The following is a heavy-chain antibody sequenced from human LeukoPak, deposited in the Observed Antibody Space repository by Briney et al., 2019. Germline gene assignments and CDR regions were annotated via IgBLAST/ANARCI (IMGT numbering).Heavy chain of an antibody. Sequence: ASVKVSCKASGYTFTSYDFNWVRQATGQRPEWMGWMSPNSGDTGYAQKFQDRVTMTRNTSISTAYMELSSLRSDDTAVYYCARDYDSSGYYLDYWGQGTLVTVSS. CDR1: GYTFTSYD. CDR2: MSPNSGDT. V-gene: IGHV1-8*01. D-gene: IGHD3-22*01. CDR3: ARDYDSSGYYLDY. J-gene: IGHJ4*02.